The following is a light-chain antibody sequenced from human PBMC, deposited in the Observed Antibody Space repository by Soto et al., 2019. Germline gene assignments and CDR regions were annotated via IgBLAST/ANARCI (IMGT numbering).Light chain of an antibody. CDR3: QHSYSTPLT. CDR1: QSISSY. Sequence: DIQMTQSPSSLSASVGDRVTITCRASQSISSYLNWYQQKPGKAPKLLIYAASSLQSGVPSRFSGSGSGTDFTLTISSLQHEDFETYYCQHSYSTPLTLGGGTKVDIK. J-gene: IGKJ4*01. CDR2: AAS. V-gene: IGKV1-39*01.